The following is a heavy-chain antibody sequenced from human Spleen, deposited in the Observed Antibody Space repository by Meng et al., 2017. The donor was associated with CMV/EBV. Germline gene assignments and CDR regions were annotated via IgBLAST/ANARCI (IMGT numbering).Heavy chain of an antibody. CDR2: LNPGSGST. Sequence: ASVKVSCKTSGTTFSNYDMNWVRQAPGQGLEWMGWLNPGSGSTGYAQKFQGRVTMTRDTSISTAYMELSRLRSDDTAVYYCAREDIVVVPAAIEEAFDIWGQGTMVTVSS. CDR3: AREDIVVVPAAIEEAFDI. CDR1: GTTFSNYD. D-gene: IGHD2-2*01. V-gene: IGHV1-8*02. J-gene: IGHJ3*02.